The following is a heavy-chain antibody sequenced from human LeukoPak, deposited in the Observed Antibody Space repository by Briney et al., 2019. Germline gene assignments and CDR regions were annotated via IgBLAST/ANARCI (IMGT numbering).Heavy chain of an antibody. CDR2: TYYRSKWYN. CDR1: GDSVSSNSAA. V-gene: IGHV6-1*01. J-gene: IGHJ3*02. D-gene: IGHD4-17*01. CDR3: AAGDYGDYVGAFDI. Sequence: SQTLSLTCAISGDSVSSNSAAWNWIRQPPSRGLEWLGRTYYRSKWYNDYAVSVKSRITINPDTSKNQFSLQLNSVTPEDTAVYYCAAGDYGDYVGAFDIWGQGTMVTVSS.